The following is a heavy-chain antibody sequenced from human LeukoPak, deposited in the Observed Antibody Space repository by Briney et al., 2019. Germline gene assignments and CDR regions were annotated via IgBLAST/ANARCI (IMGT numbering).Heavy chain of an antibody. V-gene: IGHV1-69*01. CDR3: ARASKTAYYYDSSGYGDFHY. CDR1: GGTFSSYA. J-gene: IGHJ4*02. D-gene: IGHD3-22*01. CDR2: ILPIFGTA. Sequence: SGKVSCKASGGTFSSYAIGWVRQAPGQGLEWKGGILPIFGTANYAQKFQGTVTITADESTSTAYMELSSLRAEDTAVYYCARASKTAYYYDSSGYGDFHYWGQGTLVTVSS.